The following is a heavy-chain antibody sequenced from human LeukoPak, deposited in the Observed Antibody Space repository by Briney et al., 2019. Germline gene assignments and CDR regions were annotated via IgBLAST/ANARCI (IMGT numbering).Heavy chain of an antibody. Sequence: ASVKVSCKASGYTFNTYDINWVRQAPGQGLEWMGWMNPNSGNTGYAQKFQGRVTMTRNTSISTAYMELSSLRSEDTAVYYCARSSAGGDYTVDYWGQGTLVTVSS. J-gene: IGHJ4*02. D-gene: IGHD4-11*01. CDR2: MNPNSGNT. CDR3: ARSSAGGDYTVDY. CDR1: GYTFNTYD. V-gene: IGHV1-8*02.